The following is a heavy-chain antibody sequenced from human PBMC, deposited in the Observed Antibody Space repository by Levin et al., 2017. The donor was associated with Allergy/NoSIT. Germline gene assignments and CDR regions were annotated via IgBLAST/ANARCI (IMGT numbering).Heavy chain of an antibody. CDR3: ARDGIWGSSWYAPDY. D-gene: IGHD6-13*01. CDR1: GFTFSSYA. Sequence: GGSLRLSCAASGFTFSSYAMHWVRQAPGKGLEWVAVISYDGSNKYYADSVKGRFTISRDNSKNTLYLQMNSLRAEDTAVYYCARDGIWGSSWYAPDYWGQGTLVTVSS. CDR2: ISYDGSNK. J-gene: IGHJ4*02. V-gene: IGHV3-30-3*01.